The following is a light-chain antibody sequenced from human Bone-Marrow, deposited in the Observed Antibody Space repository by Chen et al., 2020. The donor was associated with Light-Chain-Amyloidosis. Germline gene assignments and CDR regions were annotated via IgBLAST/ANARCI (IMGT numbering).Light chain of an antibody. CDR3: SSWDDRLDGWV. CDR1: SSNIGSNT. V-gene: IGLV1-44*01. Sequence: QSALIQPPSVSGTPGQRVYISCSGSSSNIGSNTLNWYQQLPGSAPKVLIYSDDLRPSGVPDRFSGSKSGTSASLAISGLQSEDEADYYCSSWDDRLDGWVFGGGTKLAVL. J-gene: IGLJ3*02. CDR2: SDD.